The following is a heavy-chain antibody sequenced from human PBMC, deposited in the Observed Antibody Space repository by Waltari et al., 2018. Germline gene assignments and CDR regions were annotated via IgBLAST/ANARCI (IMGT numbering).Heavy chain of an antibody. V-gene: IGHV1-69-2*01. J-gene: IGHJ4*02. CDR1: GYTFTDYY. CDR2: VDPGKGEE. D-gene: IGHD2-2*01. Sequence: EVQLVQSGAEVKKPGATVKISCKASGYTFTDYYMHWVQQAPGKGLEWMGRVDPGKGEESNAGKFQGGVTITADTSTDTAYMELGSLRAEDTAGYYCATGTYCSSTSCYDFGGNFDYWGQGTLVTVSS. CDR3: ATGTYCSSTSCYDFGGNFDY.